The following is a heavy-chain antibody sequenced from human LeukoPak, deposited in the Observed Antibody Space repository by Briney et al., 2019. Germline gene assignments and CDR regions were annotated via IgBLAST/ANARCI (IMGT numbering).Heavy chain of an antibody. CDR3: ARQIAGYSSSWYPRHHNWFDP. CDR1: GGSFSGYY. V-gene: IGHV4-34*01. D-gene: IGHD6-13*01. CDR2: INHSGST. Sequence: SETLSLTCAVYGGSFSGYYWSWIRQPPGKGLEWIGEINHSGSTNYNPSLKSRVTISVDTSKNQFSLKLSSVTAADTAVYYCARQIAGYSSSWYPRHHNWFDPWGQGTLVTVPS. J-gene: IGHJ5*02.